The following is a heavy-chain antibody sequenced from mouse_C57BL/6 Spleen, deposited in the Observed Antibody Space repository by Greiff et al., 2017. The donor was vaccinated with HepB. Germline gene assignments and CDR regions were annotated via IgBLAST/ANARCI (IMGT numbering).Heavy chain of an antibody. Sequence: EVQLQESGAELVRPGASVKLSCTASGFNIKDDYMHWVKQRPEQGLEWIGWIDPENGDTEYASKFQGKATITADTSSNTAYLQLSSLTSEDTAVYYCTGGNYVDYWGQGTTLTVSS. V-gene: IGHV14-4*01. CDR1: GFNIKDDY. CDR2: IDPENGDT. J-gene: IGHJ2*01. CDR3: TGGNYVDY.